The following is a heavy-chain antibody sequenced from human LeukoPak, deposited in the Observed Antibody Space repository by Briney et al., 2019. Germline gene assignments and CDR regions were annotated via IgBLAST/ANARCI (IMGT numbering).Heavy chain of an antibody. Sequence: ASVKVSCKASGGTFSSYAISWVRQAPGQGLEWMGRIPILGIANYAQKFQGRVTITADKSTSTAYMELSSLRSEDTAVYYCARDTVGPTGRSDPWGQGTLVTVSS. J-gene: IGHJ5*02. CDR2: IPILGIA. V-gene: IGHV1-69*04. CDR1: GGTFSSYA. D-gene: IGHD4-23*01. CDR3: ARDTVGPTGRSDP.